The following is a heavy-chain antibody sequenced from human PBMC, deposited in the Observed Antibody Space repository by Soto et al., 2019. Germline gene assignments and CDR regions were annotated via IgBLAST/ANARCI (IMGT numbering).Heavy chain of an antibody. D-gene: IGHD6-13*01. Sequence: SVKVSCKASGGTFSSYAISWVRQAPGQGLEWMGGIIPIFGTANYAQKFQGRVTITADESTSTDYMELSSLRSEDPAVYYCARGGALVIAAAGTGCWFDPWGQGTLVTVSS. J-gene: IGHJ5*02. V-gene: IGHV1-69*13. CDR3: ARGGALVIAAAGTGCWFDP. CDR1: GGTFSSYA. CDR2: IIPIFGTA.